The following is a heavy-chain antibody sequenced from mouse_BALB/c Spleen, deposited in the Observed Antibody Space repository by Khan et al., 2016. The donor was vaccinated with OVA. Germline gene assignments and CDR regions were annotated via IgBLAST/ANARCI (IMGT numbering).Heavy chain of an antibody. D-gene: IGHD4-1*01. J-gene: IGHJ3*01. CDR1: GFNIKDTY. V-gene: IGHV14-3*02. Sequence: EVQLQESGAELVKPRASVKLSCTASGFNIKDTYMHWVKQRPEQGLEWIGRIDPANGNTKYDTKFQDKATITADTSSNTAYLQLSSLTSEDTAVYYCARDYWDVFAYWGQGTLVTVSA. CDR3: ARDYWDVFAY. CDR2: IDPANGNT.